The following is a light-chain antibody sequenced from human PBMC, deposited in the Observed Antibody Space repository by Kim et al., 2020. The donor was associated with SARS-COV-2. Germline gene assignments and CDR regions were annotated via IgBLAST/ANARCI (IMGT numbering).Light chain of an antibody. J-gene: IGLJ2*01. V-gene: IGLV1-40*01. CDR3: QSYDSSLSVVV. CDR1: SSNIGAGYD. CDR2: GNS. Sequence: RVTISGTGGSSNIGAGYDVHWYQQLPGTAPKLLIYGNSNRPSGVPDRFSGSKSGTSASLAITGLQAEDEADYYCQSYDSSLSVVVFGGGTQLTVL.